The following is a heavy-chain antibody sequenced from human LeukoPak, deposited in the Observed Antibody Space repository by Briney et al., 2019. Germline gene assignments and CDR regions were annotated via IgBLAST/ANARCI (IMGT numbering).Heavy chain of an antibody. CDR2: IIPIFGTA. Sequence: ASVKVSCKASGGTFSSYAISWVRQAPGQGLEWMGGIIPIFGTANYAQKFQGRVTIATDESTSTAYMELSSLRSEDTAVYYCARELYGSGSYSDAFDIWGQGTMVTVSS. CDR3: ARELYGSGSYSDAFDI. J-gene: IGHJ3*02. V-gene: IGHV1-69*05. CDR1: GGTFSSYA. D-gene: IGHD3-10*01.